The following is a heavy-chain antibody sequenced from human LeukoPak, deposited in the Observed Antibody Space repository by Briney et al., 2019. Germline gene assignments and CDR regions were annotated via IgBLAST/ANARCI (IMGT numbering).Heavy chain of an antibody. CDR2: IKQDGSEK. D-gene: IGHD6-19*01. V-gene: IGHV3-7*03. CDR1: GFTFSSYW. CDR3: ARGLDSSCSWWFDP. J-gene: IGHJ5*02. Sequence: GGSLRLSCAASGFTFSSYWMSWVRQAPGKGLEWVANIKQDGSEKYYVDSVKGRFTISRDNAKNSLYLQMNSLRAEDTAVYYCARGLDSSCSWWFDPWGQGTLVTVPS.